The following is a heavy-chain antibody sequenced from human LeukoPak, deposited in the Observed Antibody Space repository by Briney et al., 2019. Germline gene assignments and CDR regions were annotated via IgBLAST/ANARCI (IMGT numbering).Heavy chain of an antibody. Sequence: GGSLRLSCAASGFTFSSAWMSWVRQAPGKGLEWVSSISSSSSYIYYADSVKGRFTISRDNAKNSLYLQMNSLRAEDTAVYYCARDELGELTMGNWFDPWGQGTLVTVSS. D-gene: IGHD3-10*01. V-gene: IGHV3-21*01. CDR2: ISSSSSYI. CDR3: ARDELGELTMGNWFDP. CDR1: GFTFSSAW. J-gene: IGHJ5*02.